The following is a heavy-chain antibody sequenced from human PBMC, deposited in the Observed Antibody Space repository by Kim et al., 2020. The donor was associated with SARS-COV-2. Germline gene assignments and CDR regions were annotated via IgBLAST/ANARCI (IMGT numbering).Heavy chain of an antibody. CDR3: ARQGSITIFGVDSPSYMDV. D-gene: IGHD3-3*01. J-gene: IGHJ6*03. V-gene: IGHV4-39*01. CDR2: IYYSGST. Sequence: SETLSLTCTVSGGSISSSSYYWGWIRQPPGKGLEWIGSIYYSGSTYYNPSLKSRVTISVDTSKNQFSLKLSSVTAADTAVYYCARQGSITIFGVDSPSYMDVWGKGTTVTVSS. CDR1: GGSISSSSYY.